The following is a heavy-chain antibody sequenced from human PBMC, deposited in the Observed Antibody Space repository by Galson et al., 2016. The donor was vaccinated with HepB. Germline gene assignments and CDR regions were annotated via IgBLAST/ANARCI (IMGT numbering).Heavy chain of an antibody. Sequence: SLRLSCAASGFTFSRYTMNWVRRAPGKGLEWVSSISSSSTYIYYADSMKGRFTISRDNAKKSLYLQMSSLRAKDTAVYYCARESSGYDYDFDIWGQGTMVTVSS. CDR1: GFTFSRYT. CDR3: ARESSGYDYDFDI. D-gene: IGHD5-12*01. CDR2: ISSSSTYI. J-gene: IGHJ3*02. V-gene: IGHV3-21*01.